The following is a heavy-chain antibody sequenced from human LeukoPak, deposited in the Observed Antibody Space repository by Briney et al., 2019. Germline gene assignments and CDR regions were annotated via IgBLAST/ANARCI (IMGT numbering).Heavy chain of an antibody. Sequence: ASVKVSCKASGYTFTSYGISWVRQAPGQGLEWMGWISAYNGNTNYAQKHQGRVTMTTDTSTSTAYMELRSLRSDDTAVYYCARDYYGSGSYPKDPYYYYGMDVWGKGTTVTVSS. CDR1: GYTFTSYG. CDR3: ARDYYGSGSYPKDPYYYYGMDV. J-gene: IGHJ6*04. V-gene: IGHV1-18*04. CDR2: ISAYNGNT. D-gene: IGHD3-10*01.